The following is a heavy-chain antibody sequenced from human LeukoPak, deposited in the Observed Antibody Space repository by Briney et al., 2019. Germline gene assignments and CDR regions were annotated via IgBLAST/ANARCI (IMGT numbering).Heavy chain of an antibody. D-gene: IGHD5-18*01. CDR1: GGSFSGYY. CDR2: INHSGST. Sequence: PSETLSLTCAVYGGSFSGYYWSWIRQPPGKGLEWIGEINHSGSTNYNPSLKSRVTISVDTSKNQFSLKLSSVTAADTAVYYCARDDGYSYGYVYWGQGTLVTVSS. J-gene: IGHJ4*02. V-gene: IGHV4-34*01. CDR3: ARDDGYSYGYVY.